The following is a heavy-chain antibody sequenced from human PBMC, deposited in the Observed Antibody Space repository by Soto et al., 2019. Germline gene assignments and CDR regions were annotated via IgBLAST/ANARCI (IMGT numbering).Heavy chain of an antibody. CDR2: IWYDGSNK. CDR3: ARAPATRYYYGMDV. J-gene: IGHJ6*02. D-gene: IGHD2-2*01. CDR1: GFTFSSYG. V-gene: IGHV3-33*01. Sequence: QVQLVESGGGVVQPGRSLRLSCAASGFTFSSYGMHWVRQAPSKGLEWVAVIWYDGSNKYYADSVKGRFTISRDNSKNTLYLQMNSLRAEDTAVYYCARAPATRYYYGMDVWGQGTTVTVSS.